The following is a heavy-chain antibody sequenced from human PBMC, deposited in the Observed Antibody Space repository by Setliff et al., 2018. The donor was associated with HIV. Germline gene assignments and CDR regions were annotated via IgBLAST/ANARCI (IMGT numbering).Heavy chain of an antibody. Sequence: SETLSLTCSVSGGSISSGDYYWTWIRQPPGKGLEWIGYIYYSGNTFYNPSLKSRLTISIDTSKNQFSLKLSSVTAADTAVYYCARGGRDFYDSSGYYWNYWGQGTLVTVSS. CDR2: IYYSGNT. J-gene: IGHJ4*02. CDR1: GGSISSGDYY. V-gene: IGHV4-30-4*08. D-gene: IGHD3-22*01. CDR3: ARGGRDFYDSSGYYWNY.